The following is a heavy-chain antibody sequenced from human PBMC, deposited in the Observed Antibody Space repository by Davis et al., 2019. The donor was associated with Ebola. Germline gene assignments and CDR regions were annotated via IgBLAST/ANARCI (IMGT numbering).Heavy chain of an antibody. J-gene: IGHJ6*04. V-gene: IGHV1-3*01. CDR2: INAGNGNT. D-gene: IGHD3-3*01. CDR1: GYTFTSYA. CDR3: ARAPSVFGVVKVAFMDV. Sequence: ASVKVSCKASGYTFTSYAMHWVRQAPGQRLEWMGWINAGNGNTKYSQKFQGRVTITRDTSASTAYMELSSLRSEDTAVYYCARAPSVFGVVKVAFMDVWGKGTTVTVSS.